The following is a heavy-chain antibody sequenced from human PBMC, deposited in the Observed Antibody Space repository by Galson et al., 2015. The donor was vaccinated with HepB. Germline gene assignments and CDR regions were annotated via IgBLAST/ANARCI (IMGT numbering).Heavy chain of an antibody. D-gene: IGHD3-22*01. CDR3: ARNHVPFYDTSGYYSD. J-gene: IGHJ4*02. CDR2: IIPILHII. CDR1: GGTFTSYT. V-gene: IGHV1-69*02. Sequence: SCKASGGTFTSYTITWVRQAPGQGLEWMGRIIPILHIINYAQKFQGRVTITADTSTSTAYMELSSLRSEDTAVYYCARNHVPFYDTSGYYSDWGQGTLVTVSS.